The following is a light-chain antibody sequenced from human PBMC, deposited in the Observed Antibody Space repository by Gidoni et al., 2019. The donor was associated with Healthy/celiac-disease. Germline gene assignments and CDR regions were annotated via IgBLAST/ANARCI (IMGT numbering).Light chain of an antibody. CDR1: QSISSY. Sequence: DIHMTQSPSSLSASVGDRVTITCRASQSISSYLNWYQQKPGKAPKRLIYAASSLQSGVPSRFSGSGSGTDFTLTISSLQPEDFATYYCQQSYSTPPTFGQGTKLEIK. V-gene: IGKV1-39*01. J-gene: IGKJ2*01. CDR2: AAS. CDR3: QQSYSTPPT.